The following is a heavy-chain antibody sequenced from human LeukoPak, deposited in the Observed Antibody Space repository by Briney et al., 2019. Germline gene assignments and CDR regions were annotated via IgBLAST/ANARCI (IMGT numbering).Heavy chain of an antibody. V-gene: IGHV4-59*01. J-gene: IGHJ4*02. Sequence: PSETLSLTCTVPGGSISSYYWSWIRQPPGKGLERIGYIYYSGSTNYNPSLKSRVTISVDTSKNQFSLKLSSVTAADTAVYYCAREGYSSGWYGATDYWGQGTLVTVSS. CDR1: GGSISSYY. CDR2: IYYSGST. D-gene: IGHD6-19*01. CDR3: AREGYSSGWYGATDY.